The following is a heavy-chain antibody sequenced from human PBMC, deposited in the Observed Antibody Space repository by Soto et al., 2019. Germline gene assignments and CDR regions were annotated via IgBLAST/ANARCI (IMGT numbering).Heavy chain of an antibody. J-gene: IGHJ4*02. CDR1: GVTFSSSA. Sequence: EVQLVESGGGLVQPGGSLRLSCAASGVTFSSSAMHWVRQAPGKGLEYVSAISSNGGSTYYANSVKGRFTISRDNSKNTLYLQRGSLRAEDMAVYYWARGPGYYFDYWGQGTLVTVSS. CDR3: ARGPGYYFDY. V-gene: IGHV3-64*01. CDR2: ISSNGGST.